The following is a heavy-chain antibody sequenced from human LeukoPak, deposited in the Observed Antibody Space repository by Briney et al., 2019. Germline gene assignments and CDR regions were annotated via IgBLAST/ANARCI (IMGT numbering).Heavy chain of an antibody. D-gene: IGHD3-10*01. V-gene: IGHV1-18*01. CDR1: GYTFTSYG. CDR2: ISAYNGNT. Sequence: ASVKVSCKASGYTFTSYGISWVRQAPGQGLEWMGWISAYNGNTNYAQKLQGRVTMTTDTSTSTAYMELRSLRSDDTAVYYCARWPIYGSGSWPGDYWGQGTLVTVSS. J-gene: IGHJ4*02. CDR3: ARWPIYGSGSWPGDY.